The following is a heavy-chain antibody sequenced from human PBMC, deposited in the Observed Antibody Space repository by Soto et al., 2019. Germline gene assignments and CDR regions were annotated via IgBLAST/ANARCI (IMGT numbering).Heavy chain of an antibody. D-gene: IGHD3-22*01. Sequence: QVQLHESGPGLVRPSQTLSLTCNVSGGSISTADYYWSWIRQPPGKGLEWIGYSHYRGSTYYNPSLESRVAISMDTPKNQFSLNLTSVTAAYTAVYFCVSDYDSGGYIGYWGQGTLVTVSS. CDR2: SHYRGST. CDR1: GGSISTADYY. V-gene: IGHV4-30-4*01. CDR3: VSDYDSGGYIGY. J-gene: IGHJ4*02.